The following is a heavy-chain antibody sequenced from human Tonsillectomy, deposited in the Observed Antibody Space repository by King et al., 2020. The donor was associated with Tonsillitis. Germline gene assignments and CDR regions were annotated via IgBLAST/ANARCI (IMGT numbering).Heavy chain of an antibody. Sequence: VQLVESGGGVVQPGRSLRLSCAASGFTFSSYGMHWVRQAPGKGLEWVAVIWYDGSNKYYADSVKGRFTISRDNSKNTLYLQMNSQRAEDTAVYYCAREVVATIDYWGQGTLVTVSS. CDR2: IWYDGSNK. J-gene: IGHJ4*02. CDR1: GFTFSSYG. CDR3: AREVVATIDY. D-gene: IGHD5-12*01. V-gene: IGHV3-33*08.